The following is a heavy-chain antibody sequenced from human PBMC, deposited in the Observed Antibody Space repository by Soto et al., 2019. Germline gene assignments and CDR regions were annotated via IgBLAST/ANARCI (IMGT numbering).Heavy chain of an antibody. V-gene: IGHV4-30-4*01. CDR1: GGSISSGDYY. J-gene: IGHJ6*02. CDR3: ARESPVVDIVASSLLNYGMDV. CDR2: IYYSGST. Sequence: SETLSLTCTVSGGSISSGDYYWSWIRQPPGKGLEWIGYIYYSGSTYYNPSLKSRVTISVDTSKNQFSLKLSSVTAADTAVYYCARESPVVDIVASSLLNYGMDVWGQGTTVTVSS. D-gene: IGHD5-12*01.